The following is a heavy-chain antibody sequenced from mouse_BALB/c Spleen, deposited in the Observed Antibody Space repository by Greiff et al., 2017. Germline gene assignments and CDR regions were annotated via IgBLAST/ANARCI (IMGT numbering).Heavy chain of an antibody. CDR3: TREGDRYYFDY. CDR2: ISSGGSYT. CDR1: GFTFSSYT. Sequence: EVMLVESGGGLVKPGGSLKLSCAASGFTFSSYTMSWVRQTPEKRLEWVATISSGGSYTYYPDSVKGRFTISRDNAKNTLYLQMSSLKSEDTAMYYCTREGDRYYFDYWGQGTTLTVSS. V-gene: IGHV5-6-4*01. J-gene: IGHJ2*01. D-gene: IGHD3-3*01.